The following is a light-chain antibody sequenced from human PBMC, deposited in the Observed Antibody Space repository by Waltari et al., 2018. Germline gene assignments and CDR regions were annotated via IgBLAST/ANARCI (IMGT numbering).Light chain of an antibody. CDR2: GAS. J-gene: IGKJ5*01. CDR1: QSVSRNY. Sequence: EIVLTQSPGTLSLSPGEIDTLSCRASQSVSRNYLVWYQQKPGQAPRLLIYGASGRATGIPDRFSGSGSGTDFTLTISRLEPEDFAVYYCQQYGTSSTFGQGTRLEIK. CDR3: QQYGTSST. V-gene: IGKV3-20*01.